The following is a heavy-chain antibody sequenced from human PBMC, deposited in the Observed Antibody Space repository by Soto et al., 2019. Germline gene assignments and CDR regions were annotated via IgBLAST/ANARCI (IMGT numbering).Heavy chain of an antibody. J-gene: IGHJ5*02. CDR1: GGSISSYY. CDR2: IYTSGST. D-gene: IGHD3-22*01. Sequence: PSETLSLTCTVSGGSISSYYWSWIRQPAGKGLEWIGRIYTSGSTNYNPSLKSRVTMSVDTSKNQFSLKLSSVTAADTAVYYCARDHYDSSGRRYNWFDPWGQGTLVTVSS. V-gene: IGHV4-4*07. CDR3: ARDHYDSSGRRYNWFDP.